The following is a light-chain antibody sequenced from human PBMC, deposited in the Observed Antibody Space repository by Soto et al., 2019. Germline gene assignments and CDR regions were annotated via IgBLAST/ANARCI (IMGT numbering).Light chain of an antibody. CDR1: SSDVGGYNY. J-gene: IGLJ1*01. CDR3: CSFTTSSTYV. V-gene: IGLV2-14*01. Sequence: QSVLTQPASVSGSPGQSITISCTGTSSDVGGYNYVSWYQQYPGKAPKVMIYDVTNRPSGVSNRFSGSRSGNTASLTISGLRAEDEADYYCCSFTTSSTYVFGTGTKLTVL. CDR2: DVT.